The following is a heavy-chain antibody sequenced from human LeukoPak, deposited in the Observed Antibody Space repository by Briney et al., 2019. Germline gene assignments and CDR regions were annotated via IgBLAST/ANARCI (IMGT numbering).Heavy chain of an antibody. CDR2: IYYSGST. J-gene: IGHJ4*02. D-gene: IGHD2-15*01. CDR3: WLERVVADYFDL. Sequence: SETLSLTCTVSGGSISSYYWSWIRQPPGKGLEWIGYIYYSGSTNYNPSLKSRVTISVDTSKNQFSLKLNSVTAADTAVYYCWLERVVADYFDLWGQGALVTVSS. V-gene: IGHV4-59*12. CDR1: GGSISSYY.